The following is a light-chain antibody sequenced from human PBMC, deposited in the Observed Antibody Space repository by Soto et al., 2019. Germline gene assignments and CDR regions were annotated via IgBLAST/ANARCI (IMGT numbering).Light chain of an antibody. J-gene: IGLJ2*01. V-gene: IGLV2-14*01. Sequence: QSVLTQPASVFGSPGQSITISCTGTSSDVGGYNYVSWYQQHPGKAPKLMIYEVSNRPSGVSNRFSGSKSGNTASLTISGLQAEDEADYYCSSYTSSRTLVFGGGTKLTVL. CDR2: EVS. CDR1: SSDVGGYNY. CDR3: SSYTSSRTLV.